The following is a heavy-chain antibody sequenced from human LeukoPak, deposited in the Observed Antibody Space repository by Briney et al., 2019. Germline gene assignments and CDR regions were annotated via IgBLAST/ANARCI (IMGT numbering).Heavy chain of an antibody. CDR2: INTDGSST. CDR3: ARDLYDFWSGYYSGGVDY. V-gene: IGHV3-74*01. CDR1: GFTFSSYW. Sequence: PGGSLRLSCAASGFTFSSYWMHWVRQAPGKGLVWVSRINTDGSSTSYADSVKGRFTISRDNAKNTLYLQMNSLRAEDTAVYYCARDLYDFWSGYYSGGVDYWGQGTLVTVSS. D-gene: IGHD3-3*01. J-gene: IGHJ4*02.